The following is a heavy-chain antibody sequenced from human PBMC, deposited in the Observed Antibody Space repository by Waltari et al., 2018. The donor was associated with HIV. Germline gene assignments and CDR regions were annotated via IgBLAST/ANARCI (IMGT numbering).Heavy chain of an antibody. V-gene: IGHV4-39*01. D-gene: IGHD2-15*01. J-gene: IGHJ4*02. CDR1: GGSISSSSYY. Sequence: QLQLQESGPGLVKPSETLSLTCTVSGGSISSSSYYWGWIRQPPGKGLEWIGSNYYSGCTDYNPSLKSRVTISVDTSKNQFSLRLSSVTAADTAVYYCARAVQGYCSGGSCENYFDYWGQGTLVTVSS. CDR2: NYYSGCT. CDR3: ARAVQGYCSGGSCENYFDY.